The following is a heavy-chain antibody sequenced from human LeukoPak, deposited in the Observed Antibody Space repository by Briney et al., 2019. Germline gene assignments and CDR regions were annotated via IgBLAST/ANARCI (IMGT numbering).Heavy chain of an antibody. CDR3: TRVGIAVAATGYYYMDV. D-gene: IGHD6-19*01. V-gene: IGHV3-49*04. CDR1: GFTFGDYA. J-gene: IGHJ6*03. Sequence: PGRSLRLSCTASGFTFGDYAMSWVRQAPGKGLEWGGFIRSKAYGGTTEYAASVKGRFTISRDDSKSIAYLQMNSLKTEDTAVYYCTRVGIAVAATGYYYMDVWGKGTTVTVSS. CDR2: IRSKAYGGTT.